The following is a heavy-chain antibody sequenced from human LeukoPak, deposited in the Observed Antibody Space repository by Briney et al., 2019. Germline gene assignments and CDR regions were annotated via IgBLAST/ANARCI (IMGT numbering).Heavy chain of an antibody. CDR1: GFTFSSYA. J-gene: IGHJ4*02. CDR2: ISGTGGRT. CDR3: AKDSSGYYSFDY. V-gene: IGHV3-23*01. Sequence: GGSLRLSCAASGFTFSSYAMSWVRQAPGKGLEWVSAISGTGGRTYYADSVKGRFTISRDNSKNTLYLQMNSLRAEDTAVYYCAKDSSGYYSFDYWGQGTLVTVSS. D-gene: IGHD3-22*01.